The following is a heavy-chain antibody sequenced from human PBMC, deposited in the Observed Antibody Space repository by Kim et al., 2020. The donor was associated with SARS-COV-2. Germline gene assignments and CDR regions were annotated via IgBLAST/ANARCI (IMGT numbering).Heavy chain of an antibody. CDR1: GYTFTSYG. CDR3: ARVLGGAYYDFWSGYSDY. V-gene: IGHV1-18*01. CDR2: ISAYNGNT. J-gene: IGHJ4*02. Sequence: ASVKVSCKASGYTFTSYGISWMRQAPRQGLEWMGWISAYNGNTNYAQKLQGRVTMTTDTSTSTAYMELRSLRSDDTAVYYCARVLGGAYYDFWSGYSDYWGQGTLVTVSS. D-gene: IGHD3-3*01.